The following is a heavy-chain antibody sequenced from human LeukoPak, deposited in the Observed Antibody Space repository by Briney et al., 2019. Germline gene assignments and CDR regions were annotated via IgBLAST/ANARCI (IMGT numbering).Heavy chain of an antibody. V-gene: IGHV3-48*03. CDR2: ISSTGGDI. CDR3: AHISSSWPDY. D-gene: IGHD6-13*01. Sequence: PGGSLRLSCAGSGFIFSNYEMNWVRQAPGKGLEWVSYISSTGGDIYYADSVKGRFTISRDNAEKSVYLQMNSLRAEDTAVYYCAHISSSWPDYWGQGTLVTVSS. J-gene: IGHJ4*02. CDR1: GFIFSNYE.